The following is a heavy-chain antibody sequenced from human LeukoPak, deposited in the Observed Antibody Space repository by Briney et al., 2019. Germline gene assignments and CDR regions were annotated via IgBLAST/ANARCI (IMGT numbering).Heavy chain of an antibody. D-gene: IGHD5-12*01. V-gene: IGHV3-23*01. CDR1: GISFNNYG. Sequence: GGSLRLSCAASGISFNNYGMSWVRQAPGKGLEWVSSISNGGHHTYYADSVRGRFTISRDNSKNTLNLQMDSLRAADTAVYYCAKVISSYSGYDSYWGQGTLVTVSS. J-gene: IGHJ4*02. CDR3: AKVISSYSGYDSY. CDR2: ISNGGHHT.